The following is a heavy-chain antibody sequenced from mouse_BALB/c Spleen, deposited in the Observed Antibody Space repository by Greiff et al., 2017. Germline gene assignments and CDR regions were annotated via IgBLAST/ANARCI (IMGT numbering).Heavy chain of an antibody. J-gene: IGHJ3*01. CDR1: GFTFTDYY. D-gene: IGHD4-1*01. CDR2: IRNKANGYTT. Sequence: EVKLMESGGGLVQPGGSLRLSCATSGFTFTDYYMSWVRQPPGKALEWLGFIRNKANGYTTEYSASVKGRFTISRDNSQSILYLQMNTLRAEDSATYYCARELTGFAYWGQGTLVTVSA. CDR3: ARELTGFAY. V-gene: IGHV7-3*02.